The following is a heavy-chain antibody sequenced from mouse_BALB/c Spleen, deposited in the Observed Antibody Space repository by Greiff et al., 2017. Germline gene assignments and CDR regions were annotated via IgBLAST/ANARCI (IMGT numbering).Heavy chain of an antibody. CDR1: GYTFTDYA. V-gene: IGHV1S137*01. CDR3: ARGDGTFFDY. D-gene: IGHD4-1*01. CDR2: ISTYYGDA. J-gene: IGHJ2*01. Sequence: VQLQQSGAELVRPGVSVKISCKGSGYTFTDYAMHWVKQSHAKSLEWIGVISTYYGDASYNQKFKGKATMTVDKSSSTAYMELARLTSEDSAIYYCARGDGTFFDYWGQGTTLTVSS.